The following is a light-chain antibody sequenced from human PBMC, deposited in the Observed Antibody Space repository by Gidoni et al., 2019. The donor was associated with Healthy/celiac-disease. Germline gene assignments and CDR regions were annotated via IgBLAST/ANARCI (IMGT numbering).Light chain of an antibody. CDR1: QDISNY. J-gene: IGKJ5*01. V-gene: IGKV1-33*01. CDR3: QQYDNLPIT. Sequence: DIQMTQSPSSLSASVGDRVTITCQASQDISNYLNLYQQKPGKAPTLLIYDASNLETGVPSRFSGSGSGTDFTFTISSLQPEDIATYYCQQYDNLPITFGQGTRLEIK. CDR2: DAS.